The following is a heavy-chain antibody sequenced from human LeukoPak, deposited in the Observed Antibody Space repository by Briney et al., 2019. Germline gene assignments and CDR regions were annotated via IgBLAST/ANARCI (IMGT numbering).Heavy chain of an antibody. CDR2: INHSGTT. D-gene: IGHD3-16*01. CDR3: AGPLIYERDSFDI. J-gene: IGHJ3*02. Sequence: PSETLSLTCAVYGGSFSGYFWTWIRQPPGKGLERIGQINHSGTTTYKASLKSRVTISVDTSKKQFSLKLSSVTAADTAVYYCAGPLIYERDSFDIRGQGTMVTVS. CDR1: GGSFSGYF. V-gene: IGHV4-34*01.